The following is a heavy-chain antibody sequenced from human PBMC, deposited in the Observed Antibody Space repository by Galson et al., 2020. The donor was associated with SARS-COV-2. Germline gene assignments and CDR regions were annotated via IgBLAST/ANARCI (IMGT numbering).Heavy chain of an antibody. CDR1: GFTFSSYS. CDR2: ISSSSSSYI. CDR3: ARDRGITGTTSGDY. D-gene: IGHD1-7*01. Sequence: GGSLRLSCAASGFTFSSYSMNWVRQAPGKGLEWVSSISSSSSSYIYYADSVKGRFTISRDNAKNSLYLQMNSLRAEDTAVYYCARDRGITGTTSGDYWGQGTLVTVSS. V-gene: IGHV3-21*01. J-gene: IGHJ4*02.